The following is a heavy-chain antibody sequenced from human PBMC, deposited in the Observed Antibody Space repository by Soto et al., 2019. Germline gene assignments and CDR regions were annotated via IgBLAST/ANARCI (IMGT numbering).Heavy chain of an antibody. J-gene: IGHJ5*02. CDR1: GGSISSSSYY. Sequence: SETLSLTCTVSGGSISSSSYYWGWIRQPPGKGLEWIGSIYYSGSTYYNPSLKSRVTISVDTSKNQFSLKLSSVTAADTAVYYCARTFYNWFDPWGQGTLVTVSS. V-gene: IGHV4-39*01. CDR3: ARTFYNWFDP. CDR2: IYYSGST.